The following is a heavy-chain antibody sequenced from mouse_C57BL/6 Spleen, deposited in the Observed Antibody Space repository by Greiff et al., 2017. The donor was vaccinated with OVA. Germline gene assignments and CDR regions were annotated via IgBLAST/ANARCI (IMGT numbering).Heavy chain of an antibody. CDR1: GFSLSTSGMG. Sequence: QVQLKESGPGILQSSQTLSLTCSFSGFSLSTSGMGVSWIRQPSGKGLVWLAHIYWADDKRYNPSLKSRLTISKDTSRNQVFLKITSVDTADTATYYCARLYYGNYAYFDYWGQGTTLTVSS. CDR2: IYWADDK. J-gene: IGHJ2*01. CDR3: ARLYYGNYAYFDY. V-gene: IGHV8-12*01. D-gene: IGHD2-1*01.